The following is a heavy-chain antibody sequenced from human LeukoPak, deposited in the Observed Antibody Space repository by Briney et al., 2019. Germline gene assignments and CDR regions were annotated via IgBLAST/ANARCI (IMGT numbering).Heavy chain of an antibody. J-gene: IGHJ4*02. D-gene: IGHD5-24*01. CDR2: VDCNGAT. CDR1: ADSISNYY. Sequence: SESLSPTCTVSADSISNYYSNWIRQLPKEGMEWIVYVDCNGATKYIHSLKRRVTISVDTSWNQFSLQLRSVSAGDTAVYYCRRGNGYHYAIISFGYCGEGTLVTVSS. CDR3: RRGNGYHYAIISFGY. V-gene: IGHV4-59*01.